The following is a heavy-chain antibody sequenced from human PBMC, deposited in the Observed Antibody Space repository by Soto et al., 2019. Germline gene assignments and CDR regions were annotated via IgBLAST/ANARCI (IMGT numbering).Heavy chain of an antibody. CDR2: IYYSGNT. CDR3: AKDLGILFAPNWFDP. CDR1: GGSISSYY. V-gene: IGHV4-59*01. Sequence: SETLSLTYTVSGGSISSYYWSWIRQPPGKGLEWIGYIYYSGNTNYNPSLKSRVTISVDTSKNQFSLKLSSVTAADTAVYYCAKDLGILFAPNWFDPWGQGTLVTVSS. D-gene: IGHD2-15*01. J-gene: IGHJ5*02.